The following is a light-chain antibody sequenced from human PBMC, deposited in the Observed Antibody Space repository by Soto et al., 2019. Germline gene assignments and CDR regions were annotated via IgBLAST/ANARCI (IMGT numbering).Light chain of an antibody. J-gene: IGKJ4*01. CDR3: QQLNSYPLT. V-gene: IGKV1-9*01. CDR2: AAS. Sequence: DIQLTQSPSFLSASVGDRVTITCRASQGISSYLAWYQQKPGKAPKLLIFAASTLQSGVPSRFGGSGSGTAFTLTINSLQPEDSATYYCQQLNSYPLTFGGGTKVEIK. CDR1: QGISSY.